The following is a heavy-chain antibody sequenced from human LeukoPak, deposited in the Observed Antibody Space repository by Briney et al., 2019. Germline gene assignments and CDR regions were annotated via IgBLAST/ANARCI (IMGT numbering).Heavy chain of an antibody. CDR1: GGSFSGYY. D-gene: IGHD3-3*01. V-gene: IGHV4-34*01. CDR3: ARCGRKYYDFWSGYSETNWFDP. J-gene: IGHJ5*02. Sequence: SETLSLTCAVYGGSFSGYYWSWIRQPPGKGLEWIGEINHSGSTNHNPSLKSRVTISVDTSKNQFSLKLSSVTAADTAVYYCARCGRKYYDFWSGYSETNWFDPWGQGTLVTVSS. CDR2: INHSGST.